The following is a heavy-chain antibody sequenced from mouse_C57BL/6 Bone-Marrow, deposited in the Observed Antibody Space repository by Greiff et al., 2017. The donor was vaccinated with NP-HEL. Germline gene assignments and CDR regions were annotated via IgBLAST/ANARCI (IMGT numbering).Heavy chain of an antibody. V-gene: IGHV1-54*01. D-gene: IGHD1-1*01. CDR2: INPGSGGT. Sequence: QVQLQQSGAELVRPGTSVKVSCKASGYAFTNYLIEWVKQRPGQGLEWIGVINPGSGGTNYNEKFKGKATLTADKSSSTAYMQLSSLTSEDSAVYFCARRGLYGSSWSYAMDYWGQGTSVTVSS. CDR1: GYAFTNYL. CDR3: ARRGLYGSSWSYAMDY. J-gene: IGHJ4*01.